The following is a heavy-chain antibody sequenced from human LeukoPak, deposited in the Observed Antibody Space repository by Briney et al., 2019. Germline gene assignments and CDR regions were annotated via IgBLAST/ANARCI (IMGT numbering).Heavy chain of an antibody. Sequence: PGGSLRLSCAASGFTVSRNYMSWVRQAPGKGLKWVSVIYSGGSTYYADSVKGRFTISRDSSKNTLYLQMNSLRAEDTAVYYCARITYYYDSSGYYQNWFDPRGQGTLVTVSS. CDR3: ARITYYYDSSGYYQNWFDP. CDR1: GFTVSRNY. V-gene: IGHV3-53*01. D-gene: IGHD3-22*01. CDR2: IYSGGST. J-gene: IGHJ5*02.